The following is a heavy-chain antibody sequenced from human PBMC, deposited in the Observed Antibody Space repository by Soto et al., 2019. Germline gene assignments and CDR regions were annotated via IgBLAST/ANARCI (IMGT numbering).Heavy chain of an antibody. Sequence: QVQLQESGPGLVKPSQTLSLTCTVTGGSIGTGGYHWSWIRQHPGKGLEWIGYIYYSGTTYYNPSLERRVTLSVATSKHHLSLPLSSVTAAATAVSYCARSVGATPAIDCWGQGPLVTVSS. J-gene: IGHJ4*02. V-gene: IGHV4-31*03. D-gene: IGHD1-26*01. CDR2: IYYSGTT. CDR1: GGSIGTGGYH. CDR3: ARSVGATPAIDC.